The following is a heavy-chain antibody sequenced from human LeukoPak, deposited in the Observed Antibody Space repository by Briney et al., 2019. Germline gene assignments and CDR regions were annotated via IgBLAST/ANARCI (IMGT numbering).Heavy chain of an antibody. D-gene: IGHD6-13*01. CDR3: ARFGSSTWYKGAFDI. CDR1: GVSISSSSYY. V-gene: IGHV4-39*07. Sequence: SETLSLTCTVSGVSISSSSYYCGWIRQPPGKGLEWIGEIVHSGNTKYNPSLKSRVTISVDTSKNQFSLNLTSVTAADTAVYYCARFGSSTWYKGAFDIWGQGTMVTVAS. CDR2: IVHSGNT. J-gene: IGHJ3*02.